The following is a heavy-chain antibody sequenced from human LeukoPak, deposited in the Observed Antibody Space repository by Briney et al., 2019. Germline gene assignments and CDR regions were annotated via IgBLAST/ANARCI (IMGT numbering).Heavy chain of an antibody. V-gene: IGHV3-21*04. CDR1: GFTFSSYS. J-gene: IGHJ4*02. Sequence: GGSLRLSCAASGFTFSSYSMNWVRQAPGKGLEWVSSISSSRSYIYYADSVKGRFTISRDNAKNSLYLQTRGLRAGETAVYYCEKEGSYSSGWYWYWGQGTLVTVSS. D-gene: IGHD6-19*01. CDR2: ISSSRSYI. CDR3: EKEGSYSSGWYWY.